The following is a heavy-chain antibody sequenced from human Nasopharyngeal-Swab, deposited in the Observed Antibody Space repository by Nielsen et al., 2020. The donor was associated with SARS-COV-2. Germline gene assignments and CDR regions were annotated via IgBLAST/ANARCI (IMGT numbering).Heavy chain of an antibody. CDR2: ISSSSSTI. V-gene: IGHV3-48*04. J-gene: IGHJ4*02. D-gene: IGHD3-22*01. Sequence: GESLKISCAASGFTFSSYSMNWVRQAPGKGLEWVSYISSSSSTIYYADSVKGRFTISRDNAKSSLYLQMNSLRAEDTAVYYCARGDYYDSSGYYTYWGQGTLVTVSS. CDR3: ARGDYYDSSGYYTY. CDR1: GFTFSSYS.